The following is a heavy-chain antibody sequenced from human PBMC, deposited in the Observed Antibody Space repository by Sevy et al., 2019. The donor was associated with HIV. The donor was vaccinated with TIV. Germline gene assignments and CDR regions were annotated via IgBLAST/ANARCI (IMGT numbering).Heavy chain of an antibody. V-gene: IGHV3-15*01. J-gene: IGHJ6*03. Sequence: GGSLRLSCAASGFSFRETWMSWVRQGPGKGLELVGRIKSKSDGGTTDYAAPVKGRFTISRDDSKTTLYLQMNSLKTEDTAVYYCTRGGEDYYMDVWGKGTTVTVSS. CDR2: IKSKSDGGTT. CDR3: TRGGEDYYMDV. D-gene: IGHD2-15*01. CDR1: GFSFRETW.